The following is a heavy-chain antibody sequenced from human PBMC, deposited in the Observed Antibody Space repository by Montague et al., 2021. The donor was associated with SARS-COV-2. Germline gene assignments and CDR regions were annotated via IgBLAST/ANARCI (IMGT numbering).Heavy chain of an antibody. CDR2: VFISGTT. CDR1: GASASTSH. V-gene: IGHV4-4*07. Sequence: SETLSLTCTVSGASASTSHWSWIRQPAGQGLEWIGRVFISGTTDSNPSLRRRVTMSIDTSRNQLSLQMTSVTSADTAIYYCARKDGDGWGQGTLVTVSS. CDR3: ARKDGDG. J-gene: IGHJ4*02. D-gene: IGHD2-21*02.